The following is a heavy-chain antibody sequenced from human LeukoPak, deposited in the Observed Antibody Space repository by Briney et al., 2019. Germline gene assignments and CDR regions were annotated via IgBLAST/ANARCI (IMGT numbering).Heavy chain of an antibody. D-gene: IGHD3-10*01. CDR1: RFTFKSYG. J-gene: IGHJ4*02. CDR2: ISNDGYNK. CDR3: AKEWIRGVINY. V-gene: IGHV3-30*18. Sequence: PGGSLRLSCAASRFTFKSYGLHWVRQAPGEGLEWVAVISNDGYNKYYTDSVKGRFTISRDNSKNTLYLRMTSLRTEDTAVYYCAKEWIRGVINYWGQGTLVIVSS.